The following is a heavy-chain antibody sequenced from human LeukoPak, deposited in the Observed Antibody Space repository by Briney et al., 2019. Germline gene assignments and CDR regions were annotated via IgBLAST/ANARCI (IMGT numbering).Heavy chain of an antibody. J-gene: IGHJ5*02. Sequence: KSSETLSLTCTVSGGSISSYYWSWIRQPPGKGLEWIGYIYYSGSTNYNPSLKSRVTISVDTSKNQFSLKLSSVTAADTAVYYCARHRVPIGDWFDPWGQGTLVTVSS. CDR1: GGSISSYY. CDR2: IYYSGST. D-gene: IGHD3-16*01. V-gene: IGHV4-59*08. CDR3: ARHRVPIGDWFDP.